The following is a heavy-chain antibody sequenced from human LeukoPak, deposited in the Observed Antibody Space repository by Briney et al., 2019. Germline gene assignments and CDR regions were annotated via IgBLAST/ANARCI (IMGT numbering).Heavy chain of an antibody. V-gene: IGHV3-21*01. CDR2: ISSSSPYI. CDR1: GFTFTMFS. Sequence: GGSLRLSCAASGFTFTMFSMNWLRQAPGKGLEWVSSISSSSPYIYYADSVKGRFTISRDNAENSLYLQMNSLRAEDTAVYYCTRDDYWGQGTLVTVSS. CDR3: TRDDY. D-gene: IGHD2-21*01. J-gene: IGHJ1*01.